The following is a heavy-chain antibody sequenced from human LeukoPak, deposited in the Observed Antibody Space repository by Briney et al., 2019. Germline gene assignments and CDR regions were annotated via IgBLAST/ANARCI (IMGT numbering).Heavy chain of an antibody. J-gene: IGHJ4*02. V-gene: IGHV4-59*01. Sequence: SETLSLTCTVSGGSISSYYWSWIRQPPGKGLEWIGYIYYSGSTNYNPSLKSRVTISVDTSENQFSLKLSSVTAADTAVYYCARALSTYYDILTGYSGIPYFDYWGQGTLVTVSS. D-gene: IGHD3-9*01. CDR1: GGSISSYY. CDR3: ARALSTYYDILTGYSGIPYFDY. CDR2: IYYSGST.